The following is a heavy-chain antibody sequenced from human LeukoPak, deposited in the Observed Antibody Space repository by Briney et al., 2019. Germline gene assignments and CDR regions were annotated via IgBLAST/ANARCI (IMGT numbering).Heavy chain of an antibody. Sequence: PSETLSLTCTVSGGSVSSSIYYWGWLRQPPGKGLEWIGSIYCGSTSYNPSLKSRVTISVDTSKNQFSLKLTSVTAADTAVYYCASRNDILTGYVFDFWGQGTLVTVSS. CDR1: GGSVSSSIYY. D-gene: IGHD3-9*01. CDR2: IYCGST. J-gene: IGHJ4*02. CDR3: ASRNDILTGYVFDF. V-gene: IGHV4-39*01.